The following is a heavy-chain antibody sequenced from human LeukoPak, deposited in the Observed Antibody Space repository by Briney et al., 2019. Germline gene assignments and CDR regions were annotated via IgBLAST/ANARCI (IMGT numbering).Heavy chain of an antibody. CDR2: IDHSGST. CDR1: GGSISSYY. V-gene: IGHV4-59*01. D-gene: IGHD5-18*01. Sequence: PSETLSLTCTVSGGSISSYYWSWIRQPPGKGLEWTGSIDHSGSTYYNPSLKSRITISVDTSKNQFSLKLTSVTAADTAVYYCARTTEGGYTYGYFYYYYMDVWGKGTTVTISS. J-gene: IGHJ6*03. CDR3: ARTTEGGYTYGYFYYYYMDV.